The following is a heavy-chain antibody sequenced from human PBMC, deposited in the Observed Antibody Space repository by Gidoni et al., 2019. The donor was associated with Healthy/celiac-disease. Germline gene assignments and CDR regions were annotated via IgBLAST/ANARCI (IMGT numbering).Heavy chain of an antibody. CDR1: GYSISSGYY. CDR2: IYHSGST. D-gene: IGHD4-17*01. Sequence: QVQLQESGPGLVKPSETLSLTCTVSGYSISSGYYWGWIRQPPGKGLEWIGSIYHSGSTYYNPSLKSRVTISVETSKNQFALKLSSVTAADTAVYYCARDDYGDTGLGYWGQGTLVTVSS. V-gene: IGHV4-38-2*02. J-gene: IGHJ4*02. CDR3: ARDDYGDTGLGY.